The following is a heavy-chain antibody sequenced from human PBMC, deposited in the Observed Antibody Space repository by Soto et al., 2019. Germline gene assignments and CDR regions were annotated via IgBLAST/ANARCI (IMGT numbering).Heavy chain of an antibody. CDR1: GFTFSSYG. Sequence: QVQLVESGGGVVQPGRSLRLSCAACGFTFSSYGMHWVRQAPGKGLEWVAVISYDGSNKYYADSVKGRFTISRDNSKNTLYLQMNSLRAEDTAVYYCAKDSGFRGFGESALDYWGQGTLVTVSS. CDR3: AKDSGFRGFGESALDY. J-gene: IGHJ4*02. D-gene: IGHD3-10*01. V-gene: IGHV3-30*18. CDR2: ISYDGSNK.